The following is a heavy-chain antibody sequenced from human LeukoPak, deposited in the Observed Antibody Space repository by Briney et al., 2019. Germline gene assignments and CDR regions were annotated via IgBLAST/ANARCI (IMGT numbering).Heavy chain of an antibody. D-gene: IGHD5-12*01. CDR2: TRNKANSYTT. Sequence: GGSLRLSCAASGFTFSDHYMDWVRQAPGKGLEWVGRTRNKANSYTTEYAASVKGRFTISRGDSKNSLYLQMNSLKTEDTAVYYCAGVVADGYFDYWGQGTLVTVSS. CDR1: GFTFSDHY. J-gene: IGHJ4*02. V-gene: IGHV3-72*01. CDR3: AGVVADGYFDY.